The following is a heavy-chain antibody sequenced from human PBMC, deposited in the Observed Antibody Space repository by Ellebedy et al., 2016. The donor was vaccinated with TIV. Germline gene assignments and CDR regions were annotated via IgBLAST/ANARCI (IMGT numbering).Heavy chain of an antibody. J-gene: IGHJ4*02. CDR1: GFTLTNSA. Sequence: AASVKVSCKASGFTLTNSAIMWVRQARGHRPEWIGWIVVGGDKTHYAQKFQARVTITRDMSTSTAYMELSSLRSDDTAIYYCAALPTYWGQGTLVTVSS. CDR2: IVVGGDKT. CDR3: AALPTY. V-gene: IGHV1-58*02.